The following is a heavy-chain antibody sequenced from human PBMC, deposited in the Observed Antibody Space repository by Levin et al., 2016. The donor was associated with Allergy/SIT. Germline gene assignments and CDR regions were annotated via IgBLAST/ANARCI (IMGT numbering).Heavy chain of an antibody. CDR3: ARDHRYYYYMDV. CDR2: ISSSSSYI. Sequence: WIRQPPGKGLEWVSSISSSSSYIYYADSVKGRFTISRDNAKNSLYLQMNSLRAEDTAVYYCARDHRYYYYMDVWGKGTTVTVSS. J-gene: IGHJ6*03. V-gene: IGHV3-21*01.